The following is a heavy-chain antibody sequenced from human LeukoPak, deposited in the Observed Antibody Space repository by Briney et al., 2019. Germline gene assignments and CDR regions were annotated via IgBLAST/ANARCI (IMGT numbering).Heavy chain of an antibody. CDR1: GASVNNYY. CDR2: IYPSGSS. CDR3: ARQSCTTDSCSPYDAFGV. V-gene: IGHV4-4*08. D-gene: IGHD2-2*01. J-gene: IGHJ3*01. Sequence: SETLSLTCNVSGASVNNYYWSWIRQSPGQGLEWIGYIYPSGSSDHSPSLKSRVAIFADTSKNQISLRLTSVAAADTAVYYCARQSCTTDSCSPYDAFGVWGPGTMVTVSS.